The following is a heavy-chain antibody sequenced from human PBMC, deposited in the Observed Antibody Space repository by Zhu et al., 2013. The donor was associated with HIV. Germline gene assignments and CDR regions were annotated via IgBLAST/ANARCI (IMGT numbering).Heavy chain of an antibody. V-gene: IGHV1-18*01. CDR2: ISGYNGKT. CDR1: GYVFTSFG. CDR3: ARDRSWHKTSSPSSPGYGMDV. D-gene: IGHD6-6*01. J-gene: IGHJ6*02. Sequence: QDQLVQSGAEMKKPGASVKVSCRASGYVFTSFGISWLRQAPGQSLQWMGWISGYNGKTNYARNFQDRVTMTVDISSSTAYLELRSLRSDDTAIYYCARDRSWHKTSSPSSPGYGMDVWGQGTTVTVFS.